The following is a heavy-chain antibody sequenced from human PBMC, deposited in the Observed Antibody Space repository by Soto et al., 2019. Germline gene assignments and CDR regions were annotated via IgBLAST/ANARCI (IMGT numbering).Heavy chain of an antibody. Sequence: GASVKVSCKASGYTFTSYGISWVRQAPGQGLEWMGWISAYNGNTNYAQKLQGRVTMTTDTSTSTAYMELRSLRSDDTAVYYCARNSVVIRSKTGSRAYYGMDVWGQGTTVTVSS. D-gene: IGHD3-22*01. J-gene: IGHJ6*02. CDR2: ISAYNGNT. CDR1: GYTFTSYG. CDR3: ARNSVVIRSKTGSRAYYGMDV. V-gene: IGHV1-18*01.